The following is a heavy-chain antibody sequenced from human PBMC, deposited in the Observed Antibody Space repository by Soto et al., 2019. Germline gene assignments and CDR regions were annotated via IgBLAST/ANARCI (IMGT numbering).Heavy chain of an antibody. V-gene: IGHV1-18*01. CDR1: SYTFITNA. J-gene: IGHJ4*02. D-gene: IGHD4-4*01. CDR2: IGAYNGQP. Sequence: QLELVQSGAEVKKPGASVKVSCKASSYTFITNAVTWVRQAPGQGLEWMGWIGAYNGQPNYAQKLRGRVIMTTDTSTMTAHMELRSLTSDDTAVYYCATSKGQQLASHYWGQGTLVTVSS. CDR3: ATSKGQQLASHY.